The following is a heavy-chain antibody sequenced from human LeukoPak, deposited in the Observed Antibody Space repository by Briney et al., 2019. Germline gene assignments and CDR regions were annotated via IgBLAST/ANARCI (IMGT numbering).Heavy chain of an antibody. V-gene: IGHV4-39*07. CDR2: IHYSGST. D-gene: IGHD2-21*01. J-gene: IGHJ4*02. Sequence: PSETLSLTCTVSGGSISSSSYYWGWIRQPPGKGLEWIGSIHYSGSTNYNPSLKSRVTISVDTSKNQFSLKLRPVTAADTAVYYCARGVVIAPQTFDYWGQGTLVTVSS. CDR1: GGSISSSSYY. CDR3: ARGVVIAPQTFDY.